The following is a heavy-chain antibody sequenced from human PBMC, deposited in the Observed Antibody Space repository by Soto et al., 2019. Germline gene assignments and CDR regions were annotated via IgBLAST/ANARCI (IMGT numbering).Heavy chain of an antibody. J-gene: IGHJ4*02. V-gene: IGHV3-53*01. CDR3: ARASGSYSEFDY. CDR1: GFTVISNY. Sequence: GGSLRLSCAASGFTVISNYMSWVRQAPGKGLEWVSVIYSGGSTYYADSVKGRFTISRDNSKNTLYLQMNSLRAEDTAVYYCARASGSYSEFDYWGQGTLVTVSS. D-gene: IGHD1-26*01. CDR2: IYSGGST.